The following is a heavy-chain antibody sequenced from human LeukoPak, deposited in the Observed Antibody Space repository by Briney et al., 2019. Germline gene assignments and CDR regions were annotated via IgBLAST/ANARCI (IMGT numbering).Heavy chain of an antibody. Sequence: KPSETLSLTCIVYGGSISSYYWSWIRQPAGKGLEWIGRIYTSGSTNYNPSLKSRVTMSVDTSKNQFSLKLSSVTAADTAVYYCARGATIFGVVNNWYFDLWGRGTRVTVSS. V-gene: IGHV4-4*07. CDR3: ARGATIFGVVNNWYFDL. D-gene: IGHD3-3*01. CDR2: IYTSGST. CDR1: GGSISSYY. J-gene: IGHJ2*01.